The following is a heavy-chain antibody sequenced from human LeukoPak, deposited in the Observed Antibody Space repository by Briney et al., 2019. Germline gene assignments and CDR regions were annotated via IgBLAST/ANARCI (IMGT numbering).Heavy chain of an antibody. Sequence: SETLSLTCTVSGGSISSYYWSWIRQPPGKGLEWIGYIYYSGSTNYNPSLKSRVTISVDTSKNQFSLKLSSVTAADTAVYYCARDSSYDSSGYLDYWGQGTLVTVSS. CDR3: ARDSSYDSSGYLDY. J-gene: IGHJ4*02. D-gene: IGHD3-22*01. V-gene: IGHV4-59*01. CDR2: IYYSGST. CDR1: GGSISSYY.